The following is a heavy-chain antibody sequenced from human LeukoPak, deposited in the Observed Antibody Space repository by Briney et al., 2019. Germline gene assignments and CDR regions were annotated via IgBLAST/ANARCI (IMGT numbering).Heavy chain of an antibody. V-gene: IGHV4-61*02. CDR2: IYTSGST. CDR3: ARAESRRYYYDMDV. Sequence: SETLSLTCTVSGGSISSGSYYWSWIRQPAGKGLEWIGRIYTSGSTNYNPSLKSRVTISVDTSKNQFSLKLSSVTAADTAVYYCARAESRRYYYDMDVWGQGTTVTVSS. J-gene: IGHJ6*02. CDR1: GGSISSGSYY.